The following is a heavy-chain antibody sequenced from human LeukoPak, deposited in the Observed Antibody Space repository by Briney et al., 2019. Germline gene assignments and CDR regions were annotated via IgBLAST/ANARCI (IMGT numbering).Heavy chain of an antibody. CDR2: IKSKTDGGTT. J-gene: IGHJ6*02. D-gene: IGHD1-1*01. CDR3: TTDLTGTTHYYYYYGMDV. CDR1: GFTFSNYW. V-gene: IGHV3-15*01. Sequence: GGSLRLSCAASGFTFSNYWMTWVRQAPGKGPEWVGRIKSKTDGGTTDYAAPVKGRFTISRDDSKNTLYLQMNSLKTEDTAVYYCTTDLTGTTHYYYYYGMDVWGQGTTVTVSS.